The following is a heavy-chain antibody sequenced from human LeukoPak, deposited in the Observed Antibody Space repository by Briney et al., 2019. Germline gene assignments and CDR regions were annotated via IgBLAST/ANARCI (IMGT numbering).Heavy chain of an antibody. J-gene: IGHJ4*02. CDR1: GFTFRSYT. CDR2: ITSSSSYI. V-gene: IGHV3-21*01. Sequence: GGSLRLSCAASGFTFRSYTMNWVRQAPGKGLEWVSSITSSSSYIYYADSVKGQFTISRDNAKNALSLQMNSLRAEDTAVYYCARGSDVGPDMITFGGVIEEAGFDYWGQGTLVTVSS. CDR3: ARGSDVGPDMITFGGVIEEAGFDY. D-gene: IGHD3-16*02.